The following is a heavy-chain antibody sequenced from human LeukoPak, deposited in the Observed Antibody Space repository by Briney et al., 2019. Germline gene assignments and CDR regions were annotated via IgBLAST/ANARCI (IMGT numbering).Heavy chain of an antibody. D-gene: IGHD1-26*01. CDR1: GITFSSYA. CDR2: ISYDGSNK. J-gene: IGHJ4*02. V-gene: IGHV3-30*04. CDR3: ARGLPDSGSSNRYFDY. Sequence: GGSLRLSCAASGITFSSYAMHWVRQAPGKGLEWVAVISYDGSNKYYADSVKGRFTISRDNSKNTLYLQMNSLRAEDTAVYYCARGLPDSGSSNRYFDYWGQGTLVTVSS.